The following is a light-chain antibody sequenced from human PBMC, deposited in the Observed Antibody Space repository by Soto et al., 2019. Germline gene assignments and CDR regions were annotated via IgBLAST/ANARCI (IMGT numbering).Light chain of an antibody. CDR3: QQRASWPPFT. V-gene: IGKV3-11*01. Sequence: EIVLTQSPATLSMSPGESATLSCRASQSIGTSLAWYQHSPGQPPRLLIYDAFNRATGIPARCSGGGSGTDFTLTISSLEPADVAVYYCQQRASWPPFTFGGGTKVDIK. CDR1: QSIGTS. J-gene: IGKJ4*01. CDR2: DAF.